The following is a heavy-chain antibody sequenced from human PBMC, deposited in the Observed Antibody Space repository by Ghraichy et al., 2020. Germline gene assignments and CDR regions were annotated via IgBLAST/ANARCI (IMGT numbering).Heavy chain of an antibody. J-gene: IGHJ4*02. V-gene: IGHV3-23*01. CDR2: ISGSGGST. Sequence: LSLTCAASGFTFSSYAMSWVRQAPGKGLEWVSAISGSGGSTYYADSVKGRFTISRDNSKNTLYLQMNSLRAEDTAVYYCAKVYDSSGYSLDYWGQGTLVTVSS. D-gene: IGHD3-22*01. CDR3: AKVYDSSGYSLDY. CDR1: GFTFSSYA.